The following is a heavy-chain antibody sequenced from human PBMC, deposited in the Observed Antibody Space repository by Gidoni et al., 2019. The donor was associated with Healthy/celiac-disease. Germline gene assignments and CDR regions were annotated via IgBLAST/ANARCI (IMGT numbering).Heavy chain of an antibody. J-gene: IGHJ4*02. D-gene: IGHD6-13*01. CDR3: AKDFLSQQLGPGGFDY. CDR1: GFTFSSYA. Sequence: EVQLLESGGGLVQPGGSLRLSCAASGFTFSSYAMSWVRQAPGKGLEWVSAISGSGGSTYYADSVKGRFTISRDNSKNTLYLQMNSLRAEDTAVYYCAKDFLSQQLGPGGFDYWGQGTLVTVSS. V-gene: IGHV3-23*01. CDR2: ISGSGGST.